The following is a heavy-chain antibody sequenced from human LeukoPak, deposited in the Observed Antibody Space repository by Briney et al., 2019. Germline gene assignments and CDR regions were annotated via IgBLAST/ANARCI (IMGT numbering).Heavy chain of an antibody. D-gene: IGHD2-15*01. CDR2: ITPFNGNT. CDR3: AWTTLYCSGGSCYSDWFDP. V-gene: IGHV1-45*02. Sequence: SVKVSCKASGYTLTNYGMSWVRQAPGQALEWMGWITPFNGNTNYAQKFQDRVTITRDRSMSTAYMELSSLRSEDTAMYYCAWTTLYCSGGSCYSDWFDPWGQGTLVTVSS. J-gene: IGHJ5*02. CDR1: GYTLTNYG.